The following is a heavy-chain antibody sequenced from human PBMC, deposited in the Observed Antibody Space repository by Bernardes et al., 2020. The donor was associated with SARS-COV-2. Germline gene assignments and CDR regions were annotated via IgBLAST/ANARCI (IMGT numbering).Heavy chain of an antibody. Sequence: GVSLRLSCAASGFIFDDYAMSWVRQAPGKGLEWVSDINWSGGSTTYAGSVKGRFTISRDNAKNSLYLQMNSLRADDTAFYHCARRAYSGDNYFDYWGQGTLVTVSS. V-gene: IGHV3-20*01. CDR1: GFIFDDYA. CDR2: INWSGGST. D-gene: IGHD1-26*01. J-gene: IGHJ4*02. CDR3: ARRAYSGDNYFDY.